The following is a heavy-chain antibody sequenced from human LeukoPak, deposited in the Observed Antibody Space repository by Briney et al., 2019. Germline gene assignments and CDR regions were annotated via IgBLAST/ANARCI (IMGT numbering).Heavy chain of an antibody. D-gene: IGHD5/OR15-5a*01. CDR3: ARPVSVRGYYFDY. Sequence: GGSLRLSCAASGFTFSSYGMHWVRQAPGKGLEWVVVIWYDGSNKYYADSVKGRFTISRDNSKNTLYLQMNSLRAEDTAVYYCARPVSVRGYYFDYWGQGTLVTVSS. CDR1: GFTFSSYG. J-gene: IGHJ4*02. V-gene: IGHV3-33*01. CDR2: IWYDGSNK.